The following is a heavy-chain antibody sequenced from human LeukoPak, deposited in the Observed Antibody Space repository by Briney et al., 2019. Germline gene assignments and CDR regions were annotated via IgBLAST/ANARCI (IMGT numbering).Heavy chain of an antibody. D-gene: IGHD3-16*02. J-gene: IGHJ4*02. CDR3: ARQGDYRYPFDS. CDR1: GGSISSYY. Sequence: SEILSLTCSVSGGSISSYYWSWIRQPPGKGLEWIGYVYYSGSTNYNPSLKGRVTISVDTSKNQFSLKLTSVTAADTAVYYCARQGDYRYPFDSWGQGTLVTVSS. CDR2: VYYSGST. V-gene: IGHV4-59*08.